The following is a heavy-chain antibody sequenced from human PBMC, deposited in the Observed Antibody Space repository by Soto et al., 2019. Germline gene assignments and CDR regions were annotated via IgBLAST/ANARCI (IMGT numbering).Heavy chain of an antibody. D-gene: IGHD1-1*01. CDR2: ISSDGVTT. CDR1: GFTFSKYP. J-gene: IGHJ6*02. CDR3: AGVQVRYGLDV. Sequence: EVHLVESGEDLVQPGGSLRLSCAASGFTFSKYPMHWVRQAPGKGLEYVSAISSDGVTTFYADSVRGRFTVSRGELKTTLSLVMRSLRGEVMAVYYCAGVQVRYGLDVWGQGTAVTVS. V-gene: IGHV3-64*02.